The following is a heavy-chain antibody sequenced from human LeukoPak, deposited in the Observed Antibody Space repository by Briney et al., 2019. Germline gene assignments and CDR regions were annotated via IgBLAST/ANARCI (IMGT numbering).Heavy chain of an antibody. D-gene: IGHD6-19*01. CDR1: GGSISSGSYY. CDR3: ARRNGGSGWYGIDY. J-gene: IGHJ4*02. Sequence: SETLSLTCSVSGGSISSGSYYWSWIRQPPGKGLEWIGEINHSGSTNYNPSLKSRVTISVDTSKNQFSLKLSSVTAADTAVYYCARRNGGSGWYGIDYWGQGTLVTVSS. CDR2: INHSGST. V-gene: IGHV4-39*07.